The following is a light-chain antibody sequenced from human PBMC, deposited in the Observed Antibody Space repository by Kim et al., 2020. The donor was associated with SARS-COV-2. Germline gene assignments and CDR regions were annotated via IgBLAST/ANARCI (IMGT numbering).Light chain of an antibody. CDR2: RNN. CDR1: SSTIRSYN. V-gene: IGLV1-47*01. J-gene: IGLJ1*01. CDR3: AAWDDSLSGLYV. Sequence: QRVTISCSGSSSTIRSYNVYWYQQLPGTAPKLLIYRNNQRPSGVPDRFSGSKSGTSASLAISGLRSEDEGEYYCAAWDDSLSGLYVFGTGTKVTVL.